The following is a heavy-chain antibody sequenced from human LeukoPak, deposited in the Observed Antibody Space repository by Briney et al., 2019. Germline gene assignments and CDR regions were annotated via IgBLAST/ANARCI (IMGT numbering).Heavy chain of an antibody. J-gene: IGHJ6*02. Sequence: ASVKVSCKASGYTFTGYYMHWVRQAPGQGLEWMGRINPNSGGTNYAQKFQGRVTMTRDTSISTAYMELSRLRSDDTAVYYCARGGRITIFGVVIRPGYYYYGMDVWGQGTTVTVSS. D-gene: IGHD3-3*01. CDR3: ARGGRITIFGVVIRPGYYYYGMDV. V-gene: IGHV1-2*06. CDR1: GYTFTGYY. CDR2: INPNSGGT.